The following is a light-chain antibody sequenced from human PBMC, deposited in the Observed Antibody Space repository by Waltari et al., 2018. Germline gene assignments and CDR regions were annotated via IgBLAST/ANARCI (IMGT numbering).Light chain of an antibody. Sequence: TQSPSSLSASVGDTVTITCRASQFMSVYLNWFQQKPGEAPKLLLYATFELEIGVPWRFSGTSSGTDFTLTISSLQAEDFATYYCQQSYTFPRTFGQGTKVEIK. CDR1: QFMSVY. CDR3: QQSYTFPRT. J-gene: IGKJ1*01. V-gene: IGKV1-39*01. CDR2: ATF.